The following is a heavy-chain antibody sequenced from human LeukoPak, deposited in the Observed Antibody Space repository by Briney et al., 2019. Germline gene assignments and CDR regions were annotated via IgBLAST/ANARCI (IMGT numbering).Heavy chain of an antibody. D-gene: IGHD6-6*01. V-gene: IGHV4-61*01. CDR1: GGSVSSGSYY. CDR3: ARGVRAIPYYFDY. CDR2: IYYSGST. Sequence: SETLSLTCTVSGGSVSSGSYYWSWIRQPPGKGLEWIGYIYYSGSTNYNPSLKSRVTISVDTSKNQFSLKLSSVTAADTAVYYCARGVRAIPYYFDYWGQGTLVTVSS. J-gene: IGHJ4*02.